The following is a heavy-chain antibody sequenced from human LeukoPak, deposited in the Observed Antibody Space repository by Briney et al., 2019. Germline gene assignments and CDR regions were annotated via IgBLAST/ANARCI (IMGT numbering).Heavy chain of an antibody. J-gene: IGHJ4*02. CDR1: GFTFSNYS. Sequence: GGSLRLSCEASGFTFSNYSMNWVRQAPGKGLEWVSYIRSSSTTIYYADSVKGRFTISRDNAKNSLYLQMNSLRAEGTASYYCAKDIYYWGQGTLVTVSS. CDR3: AKDIYY. V-gene: IGHV3-48*04. CDR2: IRSSSTTI.